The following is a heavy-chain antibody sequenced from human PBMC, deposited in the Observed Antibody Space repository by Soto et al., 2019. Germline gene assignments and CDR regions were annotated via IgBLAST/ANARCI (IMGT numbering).Heavy chain of an antibody. CDR3: AGSILIVAHGNYFDY. CDR1: GGSISSGGYY. Sequence: PSETLSLTCTVSGGSISSGGYYWSWIRQHPGKGLEWIGYIYYSGSTYYNPSLKSRVTISVDTSKNQFSLKLSSVTAADTAVYYCAGSILIVAHGNYFDYWGQGTLVTVSS. D-gene: IGHD2-15*01. V-gene: IGHV4-31*03. J-gene: IGHJ4*02. CDR2: IYYSGST.